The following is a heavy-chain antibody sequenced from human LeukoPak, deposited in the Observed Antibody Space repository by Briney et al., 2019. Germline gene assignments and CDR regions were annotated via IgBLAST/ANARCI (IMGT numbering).Heavy chain of an antibody. D-gene: IGHD3-16*01. V-gene: IGHV3-21*01. CDR3: ARVKLRGLDY. CDR1: GFRLSTSN. J-gene: IGHJ4*02. CDR2: ISSSSSYI. Sequence: GGSLRLSCAASGFRLSTSNMNWVRQAPGKGLGWVSSISSSSSYIYFADSVNGRFTISRDNAKNSLYLQMNSLRADDTAVYYCARVKLRGLDYWGQGTLVTVSS.